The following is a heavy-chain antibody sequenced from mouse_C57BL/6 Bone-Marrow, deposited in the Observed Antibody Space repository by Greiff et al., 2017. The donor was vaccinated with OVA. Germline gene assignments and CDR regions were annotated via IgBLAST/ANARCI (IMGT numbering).Heavy chain of an antibody. CDR3: ALGGINY. J-gene: IGHJ2*01. CDR2: IDPSDSYT. CDR1: GYTFTSYW. Sequence: QVQLQQPGAELVMPGASVKLSCKASGYTFTSYWMHWVKQRPGQGLEWIGEIDPSDSYTNYNQKFKGRSTLTVDKSSSTAYMQLSSLTSEDSAVYYCALGGINYWGQGTTLTVSS. V-gene: IGHV1-69*01. D-gene: IGHD4-1*01.